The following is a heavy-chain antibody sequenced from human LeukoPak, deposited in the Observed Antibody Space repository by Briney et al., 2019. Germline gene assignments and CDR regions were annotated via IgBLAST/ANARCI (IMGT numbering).Heavy chain of an antibody. Sequence: GRSLRLSCAASGFTFSSYAMHWVRQAPGKGLEWVAVISYDGSNKYYADSVKGRFAISRDNSKNTLYLQMNSLRAEDTAVYYCARDSRAVAGPPYPFFDYWGQGTLVTVSS. CDR1: GFTFSSYA. V-gene: IGHV3-30*09. CDR2: ISYDGSNK. D-gene: IGHD6-19*01. CDR3: ARDSRAVAGPPYPFFDY. J-gene: IGHJ4*02.